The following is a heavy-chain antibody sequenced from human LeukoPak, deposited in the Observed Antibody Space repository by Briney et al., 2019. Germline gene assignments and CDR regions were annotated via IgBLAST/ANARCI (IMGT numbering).Heavy chain of an antibody. CDR2: ISSSANTR. CDR1: GFTFSDYY. D-gene: IGHD6-13*01. Sequence: PGGSLRLSCAASGFTFSDYYMSWVRQAPGKGLEWVSYISSSANTRYYADSVKGRFTISRDNAQNSLYLQMNSLRAEDTAVYYCVRDNPRQQGFAYWGQGTLVTVSS. CDR3: VRDNPRQQGFAY. V-gene: IGHV3-11*01. J-gene: IGHJ4*02.